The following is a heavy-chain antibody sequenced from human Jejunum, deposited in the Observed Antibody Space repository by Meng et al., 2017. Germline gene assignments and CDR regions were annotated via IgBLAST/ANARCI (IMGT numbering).Heavy chain of an antibody. CDR3: ARVILYSGSYYFDS. J-gene: IGHJ4*02. D-gene: IGHD1-26*01. CDR1: GASLSSDNYY. CDR2: IYYSGSP. V-gene: IGHV4-61*01. Sequence: SPGLLTRSVSRSLTCTVSGASLSSDNYYWSWIRQPPGKGLEWIGYIYYSGSPDHNPSLKSRVTMSVDTSRNQFSLNLSSVTAADTAVYYCARVILYSGSYYFDSWGQGTLVTVSS.